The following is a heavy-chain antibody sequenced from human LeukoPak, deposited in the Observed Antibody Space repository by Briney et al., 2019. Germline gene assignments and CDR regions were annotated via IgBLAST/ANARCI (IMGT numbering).Heavy chain of an antibody. V-gene: IGHV3-30-3*01. Sequence: GGSLRLSCAASGFTFSSYAMHWVRQAPGNWLEWVAVISYDGSNKYYADSVKGRFTISRDNSKNTLYLQMNSLRAEDTAVYYCASFDIVVVPAASGIDYWGQGTLVTVSS. D-gene: IGHD2-2*01. J-gene: IGHJ4*02. CDR1: GFTFSSYA. CDR3: ASFDIVVVPAASGIDY. CDR2: ISYDGSNK.